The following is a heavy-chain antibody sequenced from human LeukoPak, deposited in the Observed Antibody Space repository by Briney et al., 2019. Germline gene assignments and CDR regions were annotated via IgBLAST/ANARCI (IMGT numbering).Heavy chain of an antibody. CDR1: GGSISSGGYY. D-gene: IGHD2-2*01. Sequence: SETLSLTCTVSGGSISSGGYYWSWIRQPPGKGLEWIGYIYHSGSTYYNPSLKSRVTISVDRSKNQFSLKLSSVTAADTAVYYCARHYRYCSSTSCPKDWFDPWGQGTLVTVSS. CDR3: ARHYRYCSSTSCPKDWFDP. V-gene: IGHV4-30-2*01. CDR2: IYHSGST. J-gene: IGHJ5*02.